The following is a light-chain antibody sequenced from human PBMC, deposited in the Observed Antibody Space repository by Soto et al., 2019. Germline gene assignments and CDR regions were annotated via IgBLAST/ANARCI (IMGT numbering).Light chain of an antibody. J-gene: IGLJ1*01. V-gene: IGLV2-8*01. CDR1: SSDVGGYNY. CDR3: SSYAVTNIFV. CDR2: EVS. Sequence: QSVLAQPPSASGSPGQSVTISCTGTSSDVGGYNYVSWYQQHPGKAPKVIIYEVSKRPSGVPDRFSGSKSGSTASLTVSGLQAEDAADYYCSSYAVTNIFVFGTGTQLTVL.